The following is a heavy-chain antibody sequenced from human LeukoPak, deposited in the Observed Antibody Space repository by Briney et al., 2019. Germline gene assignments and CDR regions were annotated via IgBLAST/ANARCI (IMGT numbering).Heavy chain of an antibody. D-gene: IGHD1-26*01. CDR3: VKDRGGSPFYGMDV. Sequence: GGSLRLSCAASGFPFSNHAMSWVRQPPGKGLEWVAAISNGNTYYADSVRGRFAISRDDSKNMVYLPMNSLRAEDTAVYYCVKDRGGSPFYGMDVWGQGTTVTVSS. J-gene: IGHJ6*02. V-gene: IGHV3-23*01. CDR2: ISNGNT. CDR1: GFPFSNHA.